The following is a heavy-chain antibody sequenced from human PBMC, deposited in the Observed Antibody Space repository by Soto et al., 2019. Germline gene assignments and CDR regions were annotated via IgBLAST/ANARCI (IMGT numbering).Heavy chain of an antibody. Sequence: GGSLRLSCAASRFTLNNYSRSWVRQAPGKGLEWVSSISSSSSYMYYADSVKGRFTISRDNARNSLYLQLNSLRAEDTAVYYCARDLTAAYDFVYWGQGTLVTVSS. J-gene: IGHJ4*02. CDR3: ARDLTAAYDFVY. D-gene: IGHD5-12*01. V-gene: IGHV3-21*01. CDR2: ISSSSSYM. CDR1: RFTLNNYS.